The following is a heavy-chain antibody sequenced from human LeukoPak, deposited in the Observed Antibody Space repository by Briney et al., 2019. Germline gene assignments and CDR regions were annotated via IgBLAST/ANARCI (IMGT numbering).Heavy chain of an antibody. CDR3: AKGVRITMVRGAFDI. V-gene: IGHV3-9*01. CDR1: GFTFDDYA. Sequence: GGSLRLSCAASGFTFDDYAMHWVRQAPGKGLEWVSGISWNSGSIGYADSVKGRFTISRESAKNSLYLQMNSLRAEDTALYYCAKGVRITMVRGAFDIWGQGTMVTVSS. J-gene: IGHJ3*02. CDR2: ISWNSGSI. D-gene: IGHD3-10*01.